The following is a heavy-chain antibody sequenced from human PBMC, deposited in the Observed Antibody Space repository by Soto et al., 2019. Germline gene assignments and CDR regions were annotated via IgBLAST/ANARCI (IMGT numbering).Heavy chain of an antibody. V-gene: IGHV4-34*01. CDR3: ARVLLLWFGELWKGNYYYGMDV. J-gene: IGHJ6*02. CDR2: INHSGST. CDR1: GGSFSGYY. D-gene: IGHD3-10*01. Sequence: KPSETLSLTCAVYGGSFSGYYWSWIRQPPGKGLEWIGEINHSGSTNYSPSLKSRVTISVDTSKNQFSLKLSSVTAADTAVYYCARVLLLWFGELWKGNYYYGMDVWGQGTTVTVSS.